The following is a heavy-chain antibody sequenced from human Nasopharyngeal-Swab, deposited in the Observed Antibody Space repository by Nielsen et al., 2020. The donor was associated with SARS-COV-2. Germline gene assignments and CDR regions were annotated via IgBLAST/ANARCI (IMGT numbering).Heavy chain of an antibody. D-gene: IGHD1-26*01. CDR3: ARESGSSRAVVDP. J-gene: IGHJ5*02. Sequence: SETLSLTCTVSGGSITFSSYYWGWIRQPPGKGLEWIGAVYYSGTTYYNPSLRSRVTMSVDTSKNQFSLKLSSVTAADTAVYYCARESGSSRAVVDPWGQGTLVTVSS. CDR1: GGSITFSSYY. CDR2: VYYSGTT. V-gene: IGHV4-39*07.